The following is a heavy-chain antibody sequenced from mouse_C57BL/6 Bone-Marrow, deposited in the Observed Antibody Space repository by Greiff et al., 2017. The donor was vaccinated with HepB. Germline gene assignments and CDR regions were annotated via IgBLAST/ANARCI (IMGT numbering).Heavy chain of an antibody. CDR2: IRSKSNNYAT. Sequence: EVHLVESGGGLVQPKGSLKLSCAASGFSFNTYAMNWVRQAPGKGLEWVARIRSKSNNYATYYADSVKDRFTISRDDSESMLYLQMNNLKTEDTAMYYCVRHSDGYWYFDVWGTGTTVTVSS. V-gene: IGHV10-1*01. CDR3: VRHSDGYWYFDV. CDR1: GFSFNTYA. J-gene: IGHJ1*03. D-gene: IGHD2-3*01.